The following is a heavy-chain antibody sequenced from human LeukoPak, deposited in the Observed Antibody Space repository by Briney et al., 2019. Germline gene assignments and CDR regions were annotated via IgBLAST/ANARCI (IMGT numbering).Heavy chain of an antibody. V-gene: IGHV3-23*01. Sequence: GGSLRLSCAASGVTFSSYAMSWVRQAPGKGLEWVSGISGSGGSIYYADSVKGRFTISRDNSKNTLYLQMNSLRAEDTAVYYCAKDLVVRGVSYYYCGMDVWGQGTTATVSS. J-gene: IGHJ6*02. D-gene: IGHD3-10*01. CDR1: GVTFSSYA. CDR3: AKDLVVRGVSYYYCGMDV. CDR2: ISGSGGSI.